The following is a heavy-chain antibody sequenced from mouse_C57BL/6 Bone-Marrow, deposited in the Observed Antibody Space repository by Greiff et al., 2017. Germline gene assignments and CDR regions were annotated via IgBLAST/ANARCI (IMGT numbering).Heavy chain of an antibody. V-gene: IGHV6-3*01. D-gene: IGHD1-1*01. CDR3: TAYGSSYFDV. Sequence: EVKLQESGGGLVQPGGSMKLSCVASGFTFSNYWMNWVRQSPEKGLEWVAQIRLKSDNYATHYAESVKGRFTISRDDSKSSVYLQMNNLRAEDTGIYYCTAYGSSYFDVWGTGTTVTVSS. J-gene: IGHJ1*03. CDR1: GFTFSNYW. CDR2: IRLKSDNYAT.